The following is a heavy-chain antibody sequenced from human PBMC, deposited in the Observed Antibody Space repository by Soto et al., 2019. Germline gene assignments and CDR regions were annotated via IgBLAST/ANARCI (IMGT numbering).Heavy chain of an antibody. CDR1: GFTFDDYA. D-gene: IGHD1-26*01. J-gene: IGHJ3*02. CDR3: AKDKLVGAPRAFDI. V-gene: IGHV3-9*01. Sequence: EVQLVESGGGLVQPGRSLRLSCAASGFTFDDYAMHWVRQAPGQGLEWVSGISWNSGSIGDADSVKGRFTISRDNAKNSLYLQMNSLRAEDTALYYCAKDKLVGAPRAFDIWGQGTMVTVSS. CDR2: ISWNSGSI.